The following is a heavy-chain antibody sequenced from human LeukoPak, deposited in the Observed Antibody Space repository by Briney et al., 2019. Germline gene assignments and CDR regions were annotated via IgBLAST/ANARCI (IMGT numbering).Heavy chain of an antibody. Sequence: ASVRVSCKASGYTFTGYYMHWVRQAPGQGLEWMGWINCNSGGTNYAQKFQGRVTMTRDTSISTSYMELSSLRSDDTAVYFWARGTEGGSGWDLTYWGQGTLVTVSP. J-gene: IGHJ4*02. CDR2: INCNSGGT. D-gene: IGHD6-19*01. V-gene: IGHV1-2*02. CDR3: ARGTEGGSGWDLTY. CDR1: GYTFTGYY.